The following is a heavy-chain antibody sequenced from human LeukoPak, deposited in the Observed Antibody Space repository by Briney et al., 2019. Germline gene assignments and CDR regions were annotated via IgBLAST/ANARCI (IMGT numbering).Heavy chain of an antibody. CDR1: GGSFSGYY. D-gene: IGHD5-18*01. CDR2: INHSGST. J-gene: IGHJ4*02. CDR3: AKWYSYGLDYFDY. V-gene: IGHV4-34*01. Sequence: SETLSLTCAVYGGSFSGYYWSWIRQPPGKGLEWIGEINHSGSTNYNPSLKSRVTISVDTSKNQFSLKLSSVTAADTAVYYCAKWYSYGLDYFDYWGQGTLVTVSS.